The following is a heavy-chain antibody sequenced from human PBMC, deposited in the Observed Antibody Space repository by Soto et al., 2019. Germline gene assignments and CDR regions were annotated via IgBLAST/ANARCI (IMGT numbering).Heavy chain of an antibody. CDR2: IKQDGSEK. CDR1: GFTFSSYW. D-gene: IGHD2-2*01. Sequence: GGSLRLSCAASGFTFSSYWMSWVRQAPGKGLEWVANIKQDGSEKYYVDSVKGRFTISRDNAKNSLYLQMNSLRAEDTAVYYCARGPAGGCSSTSCYYHYYYYMDVWGKGTTVTVSS. J-gene: IGHJ6*03. CDR3: ARGPAGGCSSTSCYYHYYYYMDV. V-gene: IGHV3-7*01.